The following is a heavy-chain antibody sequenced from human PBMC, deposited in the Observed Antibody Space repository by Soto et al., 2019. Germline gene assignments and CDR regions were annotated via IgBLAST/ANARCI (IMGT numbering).Heavy chain of an antibody. Sequence: PGESLKISCKASGYLFTTYWIGWVRQMPGKGLEWMGIIYPGDSDTRYSPSFQGQVTISADKSISTAYLQWSSLKASDTAMYYCARGRRETVTTSPYYFDYWGHGTLVTVSS. V-gene: IGHV5-51*01. D-gene: IGHD4-4*01. CDR2: IYPGDSDT. CDR1: GYLFTTYW. J-gene: IGHJ4*01. CDR3: ARGRRETVTTSPYYFDY.